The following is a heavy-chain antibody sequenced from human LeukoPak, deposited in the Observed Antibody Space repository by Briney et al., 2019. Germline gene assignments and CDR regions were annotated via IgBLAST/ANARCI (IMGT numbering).Heavy chain of an antibody. CDR2: IGTAGDT. V-gene: IGHV3-13*01. CDR1: GFTFSSYD. CDR3: ARVQQPSGIQGYYYGMDV. Sequence: GGSLRLSCAASGFTFSSYDMHWVRQATGKGLEWVSAIGTAGDTYYPGSVKGRFTISRENAKNSLYLQMNSLRAEDTAVYYCARVQQPSGIQGYYYGMDVWGQGTTVTVSS. D-gene: IGHD6-13*01. J-gene: IGHJ6*02.